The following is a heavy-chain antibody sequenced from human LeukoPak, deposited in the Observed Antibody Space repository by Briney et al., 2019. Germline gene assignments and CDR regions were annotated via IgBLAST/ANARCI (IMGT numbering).Heavy chain of an antibody. J-gene: IGHJ3*02. Sequence: SETLSLTCTVSGGSISSFYWSWIRQPPGKGLEYIGYISYSKTTSYNPSLKSRVTISVDTSKNQLSLKLTSVTAADTAVYYCARDKGLPQAFDIWGQGTMVTVSS. D-gene: IGHD5/OR15-5a*01. CDR2: ISYSKTT. CDR1: GGSISSFY. V-gene: IGHV4-59*01. CDR3: ARDKGLPQAFDI.